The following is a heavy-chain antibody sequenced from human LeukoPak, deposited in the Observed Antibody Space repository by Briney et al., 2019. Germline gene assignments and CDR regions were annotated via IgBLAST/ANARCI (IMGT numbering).Heavy chain of an antibody. CDR1: GGSISSSSYY. CDR3: ARRVCSGGSCPFDY. D-gene: IGHD2-15*01. V-gene: IGHV4-39*01. Sequence: PSETLSLTCTVSGGSISSSSYYWGWIRQPPGKGLEWIGTIYYSGDTYYNPSLKSRVTISVDTSKNQLSLKLSSVTAADTAVYYCARRVCSGGSCPFDYWGQGTLVTVSS. J-gene: IGHJ4*02. CDR2: IYYSGDT.